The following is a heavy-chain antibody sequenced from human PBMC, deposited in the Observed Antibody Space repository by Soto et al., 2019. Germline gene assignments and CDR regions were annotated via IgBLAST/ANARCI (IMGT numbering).Heavy chain of an antibody. D-gene: IGHD3-10*01. J-gene: IGHJ6*03. V-gene: IGHV4-59*01. CDR1: GGSISSYY. CDR3: ARELYYGSGSYEKRYYYYYMDV. Sequence: QVQLQESGPGLVKPSETLSLTCTVSGGSISSYYWSWIRQPPGKGLEWIGYIYYSGSTNYNPSLKSRVTISVDTSKNQFSLKLSSVTAADTAVYYCARELYYGSGSYEKRYYYYYMDVWRKGTTVTVSS. CDR2: IYYSGST.